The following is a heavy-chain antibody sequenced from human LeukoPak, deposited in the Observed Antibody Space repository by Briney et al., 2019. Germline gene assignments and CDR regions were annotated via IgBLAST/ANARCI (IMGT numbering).Heavy chain of an antibody. D-gene: IGHD2-8*01. CDR2: ISSSGSTI. V-gene: IGHV3-48*03. CDR3: ASHIVLTSWGAFDI. CDR1: GFTFSSYE. J-gene: IGHJ3*02. Sequence: PGGSLRLSCAAPGFTFSSYEMNWVRQAPGKGLEWVSYISSSGSTIYYADSVKGRFTISRDNAKNSLYLQMNSLRAEDTAVYYCASHIVLTSWGAFDIWGQGTMVTVSS.